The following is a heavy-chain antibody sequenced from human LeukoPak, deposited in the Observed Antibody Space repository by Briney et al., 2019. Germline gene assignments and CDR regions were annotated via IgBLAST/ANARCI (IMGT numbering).Heavy chain of an antibody. V-gene: IGHV4-59*12. Sequence: SETLSLSCTVSGDSISSYYWSWIRQPPGKGLEWIGYIYHSGSTYYNPSLKSRVTISVDRSKNQFSLKLSSVTAADTAVYYCARVVAARLLDYWGQGTLVTVSS. CDR1: GDSISSYY. CDR3: ARVVAARLLDY. J-gene: IGHJ4*02. D-gene: IGHD6-6*01. CDR2: IYHSGST.